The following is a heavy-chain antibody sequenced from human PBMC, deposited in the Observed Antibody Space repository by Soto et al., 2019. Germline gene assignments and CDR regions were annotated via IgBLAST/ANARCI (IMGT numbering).Heavy chain of an antibody. V-gene: IGHV1-18*01. D-gene: IGHD3-10*01. CDR1: GSTFTSDG. CDR3: ARDLGFGAPDADD. CDR2: ISAYNGNT. J-gene: IGHJ4*02. Sequence: ARFPCKTSGSTFTSDGINRVRHPQGQGLEWMGWISAYNGNTNYAQKLQGRVTMTTDTSTSTAYMELRSLRSDDTAVYYCARDLGFGAPDADDWDQGILVT.